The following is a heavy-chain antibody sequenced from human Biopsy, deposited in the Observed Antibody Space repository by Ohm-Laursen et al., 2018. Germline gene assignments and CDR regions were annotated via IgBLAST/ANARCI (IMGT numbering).Heavy chain of an antibody. Sequence: SETLSLTCAVSGGSISSDYWSWIRQTPGKGLEWIGYIYYSGSTNYNPSLKSRVTISVDTSKNQFSLRLNSVTAADTAVYYCARATKRTGWRCYCFDGMDVWGQGATVTVSS. J-gene: IGHJ6*02. CDR2: IYYSGST. CDR1: GGSISSDY. V-gene: IGHV4-59*01. D-gene: IGHD3/OR15-3a*01. CDR3: ARATKRTGWRCYCFDGMDV.